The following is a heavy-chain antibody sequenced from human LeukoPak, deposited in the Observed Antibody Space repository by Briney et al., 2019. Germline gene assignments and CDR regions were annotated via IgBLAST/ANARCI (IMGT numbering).Heavy chain of an antibody. CDR1: XXXYX. J-gene: IGHJ4*02. CDR2: INSDGSST. Sequence: XXXYXXXWXXHAPGKGLVWVSRINSDGSSTSYADSVKGRFTISRDNAKNTLYLQMNSLRAEDTAVYYCARGTSGSYSDYWGQGTLVTVSS. D-gene: IGHD1-26*01. V-gene: IGHV3-74*01. CDR3: ARGTSGSYSDY.